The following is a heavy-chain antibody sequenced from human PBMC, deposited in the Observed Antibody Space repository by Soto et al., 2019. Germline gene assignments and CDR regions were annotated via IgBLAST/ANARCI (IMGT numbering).Heavy chain of an antibody. CDR1: GFTFSSYA. Sequence: PGGSLRLSCAASGFTFSSYAMSWVRQAPGKGLEWVSAISGSGGSTYYADSVKGRFTISRDNSKNTLYLQMNSLRAEDTAVYYCAKREYSSPYYYYGMDVWGQGTTVTVSS. V-gene: IGHV3-23*01. CDR2: ISGSGGST. CDR3: AKREYSSPYYYYGMDV. J-gene: IGHJ6*02. D-gene: IGHD6-6*01.